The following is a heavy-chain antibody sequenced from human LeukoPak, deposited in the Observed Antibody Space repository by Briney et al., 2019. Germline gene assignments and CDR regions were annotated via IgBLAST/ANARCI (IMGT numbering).Heavy chain of an antibody. CDR3: ARVGASRQGDFQH. Sequence: GSLRLSCAASGFTFSSYSMNWVRQAPGKGLEWVSYISSSSSTIYYADSVKGRFTISRDNAKNSLYLQMNSLRAEDTAVYYCARVGASRQGDFQHWGQGTLVTVSS. V-gene: IGHV3-48*04. J-gene: IGHJ1*01. CDR1: GFTFSSYS. D-gene: IGHD1-26*01. CDR2: ISSSSSTI.